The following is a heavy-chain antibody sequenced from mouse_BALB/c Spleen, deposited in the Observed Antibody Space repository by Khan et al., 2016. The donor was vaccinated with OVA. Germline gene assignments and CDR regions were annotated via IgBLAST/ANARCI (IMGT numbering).Heavy chain of an antibody. CDR2: ISNDYGNV. CDR3: ARGGVVYY. V-gene: IGHV1S137*01. J-gene: IGHJ4*01. CDR1: GYTFTDYA. Sequence: QVQLQQPGPELVRPGVSVKISCKGSGYTFTDYAIHWVRQSLAKSLEWIGVISNDYGNVNYSQKFKGKATLTVDKSSSTAYMELAGLTSEDSAIYYCARGGVVYYWGPGTSVTVSS.